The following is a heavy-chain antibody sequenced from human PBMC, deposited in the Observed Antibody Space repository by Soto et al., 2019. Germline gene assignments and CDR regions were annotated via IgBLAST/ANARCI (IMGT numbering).Heavy chain of an antibody. J-gene: IGHJ4*02. CDR2: IITIFGTA. V-gene: IGHV1-69*06. CDR3: ARVPVGATGDFDY. Sequence: ASVKVSCKASGGTFSSYAISWVRQAPGQGLEWMGGIITIFGTANYAQKFQGRVTITADKSTSTAYMELSSLRSEDTAVYYCARVPVGATGDFDYWGQRTLVTVSS. CDR1: GGTFSSYA. D-gene: IGHD1-26*01.